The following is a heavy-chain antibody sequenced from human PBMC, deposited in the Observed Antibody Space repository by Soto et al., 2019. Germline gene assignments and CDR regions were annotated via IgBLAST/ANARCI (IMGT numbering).Heavy chain of an antibody. V-gene: IGHV4-30-4*01. D-gene: IGHD6-19*01. CDR3: ATTGTVAGKLGY. CDR1: GGSISSGDYY. CDR2: IYYSGST. J-gene: IGHJ4*02. Sequence: SETLSLTCTVSGGSISSGDYYWSWIRQPPGKGLEWIGYIYYSGSTYYNPSLKSRVTISVDTSKNQFSLKLSSVTAADTAVYYCATTGTVAGKLGYWVQGTLVTVSS.